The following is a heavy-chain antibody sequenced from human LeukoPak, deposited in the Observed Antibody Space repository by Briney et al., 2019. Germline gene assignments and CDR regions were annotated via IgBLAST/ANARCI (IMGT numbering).Heavy chain of an antibody. V-gene: IGHV3-23*01. Sequence: PGGALRPSCASSGFTFRTSAMSWVRQAPAKGRQWVSSINCGDYSTYYPDSVKGRFTISRDSSKNILYLQMNSLRTDDTAMYYCATANPTPRGLNFDSWGQGTLVTVSS. CDR3: ATANPTPRGLNFDS. CDR2: INCGDYST. CDR1: GFTFRTSA. J-gene: IGHJ4*02. D-gene: IGHD3-10*01.